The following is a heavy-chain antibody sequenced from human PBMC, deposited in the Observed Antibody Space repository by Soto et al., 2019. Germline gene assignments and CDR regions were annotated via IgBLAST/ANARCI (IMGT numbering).Heavy chain of an antibody. Sequence: EVQLLESGGGFVQPGGSLRLSCAASGFTFSDYAMAWVREAPGKGLEWVSSAGPGGSPTYYADSVKGRFAISRDNSKNALFLEMNRLSADYAAKYYCAKAKQSLVSVLFFWDSWGQGALVTVSS. J-gene: IGHJ4*02. V-gene: IGHV3-23*01. CDR2: AGPGGSPT. CDR3: AKAKQSLVSVLFFWDS. CDR1: GFTFSDYA. D-gene: IGHD6-19*01.